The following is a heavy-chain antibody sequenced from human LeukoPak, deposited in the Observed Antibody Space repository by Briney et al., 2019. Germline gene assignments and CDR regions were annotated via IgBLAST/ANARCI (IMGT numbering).Heavy chain of an antibody. CDR1: GGSISSSSYY. V-gene: IGHV4-39*01. CDR2: IYYSGST. Sequence: SETLSLTCTVSGGSISSSSYYWGWIRQPPGKGLEWIGSIYYSGSTYYNPSLKSRVTISVDTSKNQFSLKLSSVTAADTAVYYCARLQYHHSLNYYMDVWGKGTTVTISS. J-gene: IGHJ6*03. CDR3: ARLQYHHSLNYYMDV. D-gene: IGHD1-14*01.